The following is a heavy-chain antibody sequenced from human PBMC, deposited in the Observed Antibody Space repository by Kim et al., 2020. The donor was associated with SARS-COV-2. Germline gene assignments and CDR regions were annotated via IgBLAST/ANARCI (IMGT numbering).Heavy chain of an antibody. CDR1: GFTFRNYA. D-gene: IGHD3-10*01. J-gene: IGHJ4*02. Sequence: GGSLRLSCAASGFTFRNYAMTWVRQAPGKGLEWVSSISAGGDYTFYADSVRGRFTISRDNSRDTLYLQMSSLSAEDTAVYYCAKGFASGTYVSDYWAQGT. CDR3: AKGFASGTYVSDY. CDR2: ISAGGDYT. V-gene: IGHV3-23*01.